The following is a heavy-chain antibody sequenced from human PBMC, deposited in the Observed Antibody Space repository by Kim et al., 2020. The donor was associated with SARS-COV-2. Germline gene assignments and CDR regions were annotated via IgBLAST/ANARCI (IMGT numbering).Heavy chain of an antibody. V-gene: IGHV4-59*01. CDR2: IYYSGST. CDR1: GGSISSYY. CDR3: ASSAPRWLQFPWSAGSGAFDI. Sequence: SETLSLTCTVSGGSISSYYWSWIRQPPGKGLEWIGYIYYSGSTNYNPSLKSRVTISVDTSKNQFSLKLSSVTAADTAVYYCASSAPRWLQFPWSAGSGAFDIWGQGTMVTVSS. D-gene: IGHD5-12*01. J-gene: IGHJ3*02.